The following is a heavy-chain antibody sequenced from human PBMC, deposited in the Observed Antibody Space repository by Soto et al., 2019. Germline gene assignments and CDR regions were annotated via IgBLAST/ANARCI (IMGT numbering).Heavy chain of an antibody. J-gene: IGHJ4*02. CDR3: ARSAPWVGERSSGYFDY. Sequence: SVKVSCKASGGTFSSYAISWVRQAPGQGLEWMGGIIPIFGTANYAQKFQGRVTITADESTSTAYMELSSLRSEDTAVYYCARSAPWVGERSSGYFDYWGQGTLVTVSS. CDR1: GGTFSSYA. CDR2: IIPIFGTA. V-gene: IGHV1-69*13. D-gene: IGHD1-1*01.